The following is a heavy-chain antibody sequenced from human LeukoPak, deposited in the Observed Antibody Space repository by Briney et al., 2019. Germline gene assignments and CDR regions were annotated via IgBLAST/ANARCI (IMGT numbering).Heavy chain of an antibody. CDR3: ARFGRGSGSYRAPSFDY. J-gene: IGHJ4*02. V-gene: IGHV4-34*01. Sequence: PSETLSLTYTVSGGSISSYSWSWIRQPAGKGLEWIGEINHSGSTNYNPSLKSRVTISVDTSKNQFSLKLSSVTAADTAVYYCARFGRGSGSYRAPSFDYWGQGTLVTVSS. CDR2: INHSGST. CDR1: GGSISSYS. D-gene: IGHD3-10*01.